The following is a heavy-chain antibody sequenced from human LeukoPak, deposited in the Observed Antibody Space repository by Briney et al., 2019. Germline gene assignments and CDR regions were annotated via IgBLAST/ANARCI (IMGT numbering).Heavy chain of an antibody. CDR1: GYTFTGYY. J-gene: IGHJ4*02. V-gene: IGHV1-2*02. Sequence: GASVKVSCKASGYTFTGYYMHWVRQAAGQGLEWMGWINPNSGGTNYAQKFQGRVTMTRDTSISTAYMELSRLRSDDTAVYYCARDYYGSVSFDYWGQGTLVTVSS. CDR3: ARDYYGSVSFDY. D-gene: IGHD3-10*01. CDR2: INPNSGGT.